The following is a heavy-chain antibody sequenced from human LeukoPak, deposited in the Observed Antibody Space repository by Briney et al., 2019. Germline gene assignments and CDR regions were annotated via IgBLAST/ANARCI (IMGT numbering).Heavy chain of an antibody. CDR3: AVQITMIVVVPYFDY. CDR1: GFTFSSYS. V-gene: IGHV3-48*01. Sequence: GGSLRLSCAASGFTFSSYSMNWVRQAPGKGLEWVSYISSSSSTIYYADSVKGRFTISRDNAKNSLYLQMNSLRAEDTAVYYCAVQITMIVVVPYFDYWGQGTLVTVSS. CDR2: ISSSSSTI. D-gene: IGHD3-22*01. J-gene: IGHJ4*02.